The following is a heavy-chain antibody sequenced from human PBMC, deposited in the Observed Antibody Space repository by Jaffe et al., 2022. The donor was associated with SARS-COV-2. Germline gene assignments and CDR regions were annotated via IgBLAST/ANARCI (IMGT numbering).Heavy chain of an antibody. CDR1: GFTFSSYG. Sequence: QVQLVESGGGVVQPGRSLRLSCAASGFTFSSYGMHWVRQAPGKGLEWVAVISYDGSNKYYADSVKGRFTISRDNSKNTLYLQMNSLRAEDTAVYYCAKDIVVVPAGEYYYYYYGMDVWGQGTTVTVSS. D-gene: IGHD2-2*01. CDR2: ISYDGSNK. CDR3: AKDIVVVPAGEYYYYYYGMDV. J-gene: IGHJ6*02. V-gene: IGHV3-30*18.